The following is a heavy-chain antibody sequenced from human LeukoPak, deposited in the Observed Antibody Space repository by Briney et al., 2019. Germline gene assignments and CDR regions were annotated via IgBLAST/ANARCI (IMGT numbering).Heavy chain of an antibody. Sequence: PSETLSLTCAVSGGPLTSYYWTWIRQPPGKGLEWIGFIYYRGSTNYNPSLESRVTISIDTSKNQFSLRLSSVTAADTAVYYCARDTYYYDNGDYIDVFDSWGQGTTVTVSS. D-gene: IGHD3-22*01. J-gene: IGHJ3*02. V-gene: IGHV4-59*01. CDR3: ARDTYYYDNGDYIDVFDS. CDR2: IYYRGST. CDR1: GGPLTSYY.